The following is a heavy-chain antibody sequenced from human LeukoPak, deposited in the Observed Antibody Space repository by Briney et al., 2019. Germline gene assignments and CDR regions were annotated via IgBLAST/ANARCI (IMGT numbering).Heavy chain of an antibody. J-gene: IGHJ3*02. CDR1: GFTFSSYA. Sequence: GGSLRLSCAASGFTFSSYAMSWVRQAPGKGLEWVSAISGSGGSTYYADSVKGRFTISRENYKNTLYLHMNSLRAEDTAVFYCATGYDFWSGHDAFEIWGQGTMVTVSS. CDR2: ISGSGGST. V-gene: IGHV3-23*01. CDR3: ATGYDFWSGHDAFEI. D-gene: IGHD3-3*01.